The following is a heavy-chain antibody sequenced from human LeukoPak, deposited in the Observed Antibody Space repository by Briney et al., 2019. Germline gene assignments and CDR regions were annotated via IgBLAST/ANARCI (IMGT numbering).Heavy chain of an antibody. D-gene: IGHD1-14*01. J-gene: IGHJ4*02. Sequence: SETLSLTCTVSGGSISSYYWSWIRQPPGKGLEWIGYIYYSGSTNYNPSLKSRVTISVDTSKNQFSLKLSSVTAADTAVYYCARGTPWSGDDYWGQGALVTVSS. CDR1: GGSISSYY. V-gene: IGHV4-59*01. CDR2: IYYSGST. CDR3: ARGTPWSGDDY.